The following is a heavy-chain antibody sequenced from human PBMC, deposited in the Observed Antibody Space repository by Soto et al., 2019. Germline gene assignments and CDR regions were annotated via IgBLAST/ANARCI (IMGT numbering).Heavy chain of an antibody. D-gene: IGHD6-13*01. Sequence: QVQLVESGGGVVQPGRSLRLSCAASGFTFSSYGMHWVRQAPGKGLEWVAVISYDGSNKYYADSVKGRFTISRDNSKNTLYLQMNSLRAEDTAVYYCAKAFLAAAGTIFQHWGQGTLVTVSS. CDR3: AKAFLAAAGTIFQH. CDR2: ISYDGSNK. V-gene: IGHV3-30*18. J-gene: IGHJ1*01. CDR1: GFTFSSYG.